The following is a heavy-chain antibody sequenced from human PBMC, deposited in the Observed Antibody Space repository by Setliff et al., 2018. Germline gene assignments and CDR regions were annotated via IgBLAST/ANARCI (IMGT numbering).Heavy chain of an antibody. CDR2: IYIGGSA. CDR3: AREQWLDPPGYYYRDV. CDR1: GYSISSGYY. Sequence: ASETLSLTCTVSGYSISSGYYWGWIRQPPGKGLEWIGHIYIGGSANYNPSLQSRVTMSIDTSKNQFSLKLNSVTAADMAVYYCAREQWLDPPGYYYRDVWAKGTTVTVSS. J-gene: IGHJ6*03. V-gene: IGHV4-38-2*02. D-gene: IGHD6-19*01.